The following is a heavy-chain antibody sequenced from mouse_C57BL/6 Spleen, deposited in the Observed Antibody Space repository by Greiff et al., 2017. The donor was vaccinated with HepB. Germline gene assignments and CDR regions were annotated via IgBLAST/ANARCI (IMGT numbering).Heavy chain of an antibody. CDR3: ARGGDY. CDR1: GNTFLSYW. Sequence: QVQLQQPGAELVKPGASVKLSCKASGNTFLSYWMPWVKQTPGQGLEWIGMFHLNSGSTNYNEKFKSKATLTVDKTTSTAYMQLSSLTSEDSAFYYCARGGDYWGQGTTLTVSS. V-gene: IGHV1-64*01. CDR2: FHLNSGST. J-gene: IGHJ2*01.